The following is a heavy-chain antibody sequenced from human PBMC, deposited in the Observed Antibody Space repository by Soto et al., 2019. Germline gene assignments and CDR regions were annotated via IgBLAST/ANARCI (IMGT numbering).Heavy chain of an antibody. V-gene: IGHV4-39*01. Sequence: PSETLSLTCTVSGGSISSSSYYWGWIRQPPGKGLEWIGSIYYSGSTYYNPSLKSRVTISVDTSKNQFSLKLSSVTAADTAVYYCARHLDIFGVVIDYWGQGTLVTVSS. CDR3: ARHLDIFGVVIDY. D-gene: IGHD3-3*01. J-gene: IGHJ4*02. CDR1: GGSISSSSYY. CDR2: IYYSGST.